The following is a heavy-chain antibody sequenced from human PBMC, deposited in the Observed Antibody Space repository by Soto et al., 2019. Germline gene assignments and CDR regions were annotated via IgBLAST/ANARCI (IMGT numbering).Heavy chain of an antibody. Sequence: QVQLVESGGGVVQPGRSLRLSCAASGFTFSSYAMHWVRQAPGKGLEWVAVISYDGSNKYYADSVKGRFTISRDNSKNTLYLQMNSLRAEDTAVYYCATATLGSLQLVSSYYYYYGMDVWGQGTTVTVSS. CDR1: GFTFSSYA. D-gene: IGHD6-6*01. V-gene: IGHV3-30-3*01. J-gene: IGHJ6*02. CDR3: ATATLGSLQLVSSYYYYYGMDV. CDR2: ISYDGSNK.